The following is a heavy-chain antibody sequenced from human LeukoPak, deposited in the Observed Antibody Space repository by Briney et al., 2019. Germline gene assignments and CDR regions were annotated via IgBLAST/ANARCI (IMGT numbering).Heavy chain of an antibody. D-gene: IGHD3-10*01. V-gene: IGHV1-18*01. CDR3: ARQSSFYGSGSYYWFDP. J-gene: IGHJ5*02. Sequence: VASVKVSCKASGYTFTSYGISWVRQAPGQGLEWMGWISAYNGNTNYAQKLQGRVTMTTDTSTSTAYMELRSLRSDDTAVYYCARQSSFYGSGSYYWFDPWGQGTLVTVSS. CDR2: ISAYNGNT. CDR1: GYTFTSYG.